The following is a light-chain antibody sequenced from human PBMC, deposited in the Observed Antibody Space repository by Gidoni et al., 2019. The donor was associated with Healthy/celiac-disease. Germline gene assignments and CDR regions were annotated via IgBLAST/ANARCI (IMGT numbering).Light chain of an antibody. CDR2: GAS. CDR3: QQYGSSPPYT. CDR1: QSVSSSY. J-gene: IGKJ2*01. Sequence: EIVWTQSPGTLSLSPGERDTLSCRASQSVSSSYLAWYQQKPGQAPRLLIYGASRRATGIPDRFSGSVSGTVFTLTISRLEPEDFAVYYCQQYGSSPPYTFGQGTKLEIK. V-gene: IGKV3-20*01.